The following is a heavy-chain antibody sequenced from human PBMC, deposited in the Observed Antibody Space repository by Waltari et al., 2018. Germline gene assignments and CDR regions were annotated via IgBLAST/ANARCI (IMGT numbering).Heavy chain of an antibody. Sequence: EVQLVESGGGLVQPGGSLRLSCAASGFTFSGYRMNWVRLAPGKGLVWISYIGSGGDSIFYADSVKGRFTISRDNGMNSLYLQMNSLRAEDTAVYYCARDRGGGGGYPIFQYWGQGTLVTVSS. CDR1: GFTFSGYR. V-gene: IGHV3-48*04. CDR3: ARDRGGGGGYPIFQY. J-gene: IGHJ1*01. CDR2: IGSGGDSI. D-gene: IGHD2-21*01.